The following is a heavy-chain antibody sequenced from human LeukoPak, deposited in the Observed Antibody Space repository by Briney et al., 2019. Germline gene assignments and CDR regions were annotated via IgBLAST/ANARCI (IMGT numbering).Heavy chain of an antibody. Sequence: GGSLRLSCAASGFTFSSYAMSWVRQAPGKGLEWVSAISGSGGSTYYADSVEGRFTISRDSSKNTLYLQMNSLRAEDTAVYYCAKDGLSMVSAIWGQGTMVTVSS. CDR1: GFTFSSYA. CDR3: AKDGLSMVSAI. D-gene: IGHD3-10*01. V-gene: IGHV3-23*01. CDR2: ISGSGGST. J-gene: IGHJ3*02.